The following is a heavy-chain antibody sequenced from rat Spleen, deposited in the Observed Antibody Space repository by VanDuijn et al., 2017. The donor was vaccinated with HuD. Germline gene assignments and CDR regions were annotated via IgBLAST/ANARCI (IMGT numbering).Heavy chain of an antibody. CDR1: GFSLTSYG. Sequence: QVQLKESGPGLVQPSQTLSLTCTVSGFSLTSYGVSWVRQPPGKGLEWIAAISTGGNTYYNSGLKSRLGISRDTSKSQVFLKMNSLQTDDTAIYFCTRSYGGYSQHWFPYWGQGTLVTVSS. CDR2: ISTGGNT. J-gene: IGHJ3*01. V-gene: IGHV2S8*01. D-gene: IGHD1-11*01. CDR3: TRSYGGYSQHWFPY.